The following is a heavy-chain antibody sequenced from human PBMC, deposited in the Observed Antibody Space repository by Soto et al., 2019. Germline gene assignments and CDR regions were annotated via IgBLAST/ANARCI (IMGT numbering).Heavy chain of an antibody. CDR2: ISRSGGST. CDR3: AKDEGDRGGYGMDV. Sequence: EVQLLESGGGLVQPGGSLRLSCAASGFTFSSYAMSWVRQAPGKGLEWVSAISRSGGSTYYADSVKGRFTISRDNPKNTLYLQMKSLRAEDTAVYYCAKDEGDRGGYGMDVWGQGTTVTVSS. CDR1: GFTFSSYA. V-gene: IGHV3-23*01. D-gene: IGHD3-10*01. J-gene: IGHJ6*02.